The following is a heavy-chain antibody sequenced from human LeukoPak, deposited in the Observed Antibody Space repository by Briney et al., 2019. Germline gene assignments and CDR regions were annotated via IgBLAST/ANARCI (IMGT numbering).Heavy chain of an antibody. V-gene: IGHV3-43D*03. Sequence: GGSLRLSCAASGFTFDDYAMHWVRHAPGKGLEWVSLISWDGGSTYYADSVKGRFTISRDNSKNSLYLQMNSLRAEDTALYYCAKEYSSRLNYFDYWGQGTLVTVSS. J-gene: IGHJ4*02. D-gene: IGHD6-13*01. CDR1: GFTFDDYA. CDR3: AKEYSSRLNYFDY. CDR2: ISWDGGST.